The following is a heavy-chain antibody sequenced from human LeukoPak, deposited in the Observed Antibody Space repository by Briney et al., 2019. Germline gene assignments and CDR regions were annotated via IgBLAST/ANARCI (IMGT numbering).Heavy chain of an antibody. D-gene: IGHD4-17*01. CDR3: ARVTTLYGDYLNFDY. V-gene: IGHV4-31*03. CDR1: GGSISSGGYY. CDR2: IYYSGST. J-gene: IGHJ4*02. Sequence: SQTLPLTCTVSGGSISSGGYYWSWIRQHPGKGLEWIGYIYYSGSTYYNPSLKSRVTISVDTSKNQFSLKLSSVTAADTAVYYCARVTTLYGDYLNFDYWGQGTLVTVSS.